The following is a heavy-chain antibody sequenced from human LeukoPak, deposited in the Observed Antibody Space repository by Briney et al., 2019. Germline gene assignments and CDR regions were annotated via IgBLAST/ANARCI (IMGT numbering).Heavy chain of an antibody. CDR1: GFTFSSYS. J-gene: IGHJ4*02. CDR2: ISSSSSTI. D-gene: IGHD6-13*01. Sequence: GGSLRLSCAASGFTFSSYSMNWVRQAPGKGLEWVSYISSSSSTIYYADSVKGRFTISRDNAKNSLYLQMNSLRAEDTAVYYCARDPSNDEAAAGPPYFDYWGQGTLVTVSS. CDR3: ARDPSNDEAAAGPPYFDY. V-gene: IGHV3-48*04.